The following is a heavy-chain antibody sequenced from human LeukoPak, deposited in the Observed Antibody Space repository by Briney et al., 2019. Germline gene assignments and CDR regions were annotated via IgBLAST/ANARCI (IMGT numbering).Heavy chain of an antibody. CDR2: IFSGGNT. Sequence: PSETLSLACTVSGGYISSYYWSWIRQPAGKGLEWIGRIFSGGNTNYNPSLKGRVTMSEDTSKNQIFLDLTSVTAADTAVYYCARDLKVMAVADGWANNHYYMDVWGKGTTVAVSS. J-gene: IGHJ6*03. CDR3: ARDLKVMAVADGWANNHYYMDV. CDR1: GGYISSYY. D-gene: IGHD6-19*01. V-gene: IGHV4-4*07.